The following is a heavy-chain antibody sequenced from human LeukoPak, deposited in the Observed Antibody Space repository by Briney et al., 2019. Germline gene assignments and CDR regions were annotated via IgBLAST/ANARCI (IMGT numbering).Heavy chain of an antibody. J-gene: IGHJ6*03. D-gene: IGHD3-10*01. V-gene: IGHV4-4*07. Sequence: SETLSLTCTVSGGSISSYYWSWIRQPAGKGLEWIGRIYTSGSTNYNPSHKSRVTMSVDTSKNQFSLKLSSVTAADTAVYYCARIHYYGSGSYRYYYYYMDVWGKGTTVTISS. CDR2: IYTSGST. CDR3: ARIHYYGSGSYRYYYYYMDV. CDR1: GGSISSYY.